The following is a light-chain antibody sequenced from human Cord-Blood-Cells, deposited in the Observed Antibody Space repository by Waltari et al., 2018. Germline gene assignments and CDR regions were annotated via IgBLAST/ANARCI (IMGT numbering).Light chain of an antibody. Sequence: DIVMTQSPDSLAVSLGERATINCKSSQSVLYSSNNKNYLAWYQQKPGQPPYLLIYWAATRESGVPDRFSGSGSGTDFTLTISSLQAEDVAVYYCQQYYSTPITFGQGTRLEIK. J-gene: IGKJ5*01. CDR2: WAA. CDR3: QQYYSTPIT. V-gene: IGKV4-1*01. CDR1: QSVLYSSNNKNY.